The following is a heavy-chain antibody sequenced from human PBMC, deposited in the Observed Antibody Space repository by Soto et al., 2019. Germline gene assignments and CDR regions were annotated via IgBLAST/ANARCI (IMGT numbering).Heavy chain of an antibody. CDR1: GFSFSDYD. CDR3: ARELKEWFGELSFYYYYYMDV. V-gene: IGHV3-11*01. J-gene: IGHJ6*03. D-gene: IGHD3-10*01. Sequence: QVQLVESGGGLVKPGGSLRLSCAASGFSFSDYDMTWIRQAPGKGLEWVSYISGSGSSIYYADSVKGRFTISRDNAKNSLYLQMNSLRAEDTDVYYCARELKEWFGELSFYYYYYMDVWGKGTTVTVSS. CDR2: ISGSGSSI.